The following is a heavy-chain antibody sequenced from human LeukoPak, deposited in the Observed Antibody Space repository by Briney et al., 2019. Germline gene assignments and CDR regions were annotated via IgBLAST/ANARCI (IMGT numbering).Heavy chain of an antibody. CDR3: ARDFLECSRACCLNWFYP. J-gene: IGHJ5*02. D-gene: IGHD2-2*01. CDR2: IHYGGFN. V-gene: IGHV4-59*11. Sequence: SETLSLTCTVPGGSISSHYWTWIRQPPGKGLEWIGNIHYGGFNNYNPSLKSRVSISVDTSKNEFSLKLSSVTAADRAVYYCARDFLECSRACCLNWFYPWGQGTLVTVSS. CDR1: GGSISSHY.